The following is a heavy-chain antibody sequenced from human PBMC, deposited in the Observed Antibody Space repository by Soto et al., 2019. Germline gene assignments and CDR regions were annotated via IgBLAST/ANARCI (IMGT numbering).Heavy chain of an antibody. CDR3: ATDQVAVAGSTFDY. D-gene: IGHD6-19*01. CDR1: GFTFSSYA. J-gene: IGHJ4*01. V-gene: IGHV3-23*01. Sequence: EVQLLESGGGLVQPGGSLRLSCAASGFTFSSYAISWVRQAPGKGLEWVSAISGSGGATYYADSVKGRFTISRDNSKKTVYLQMNSLRGEHTAVDFCATDQVAVAGSTFDYGGHGTRVTVSS. CDR2: ISGSGGAT.